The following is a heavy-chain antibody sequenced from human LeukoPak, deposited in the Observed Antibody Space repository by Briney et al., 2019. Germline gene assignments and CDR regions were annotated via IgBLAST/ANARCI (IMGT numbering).Heavy chain of an antibody. V-gene: IGHV3-30*03. Sequence: GGSLRLSCAASGFTFRRFGMHWVRQAPGKGLEWVAVLSYDGSDKYYGGSVKGRFIISRDNSKNTLYLQMNSLRVEDTAVYYCARPYYSNYYYYGMDVWGQGTTVTVSS. CDR2: LSYDGSDK. CDR1: GFTFRRFG. J-gene: IGHJ6*02. CDR3: ARPYYSNYYYYGMDV. D-gene: IGHD4-11*01.